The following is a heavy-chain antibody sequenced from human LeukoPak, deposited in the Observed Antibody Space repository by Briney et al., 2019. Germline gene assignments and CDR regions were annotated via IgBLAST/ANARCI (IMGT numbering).Heavy chain of an antibody. CDR1: GGSISSYY. Sequence: SETLSLTCTVSGGSISSYYWSWIRQPPGKGLEWIGYIYYSGSTNYNPSLKSRVTISVDTSKNQFSLKLSSVTATDTAVYYCASSGWYLLTFDYWGQGTLVTVSS. CDR3: ASSGWYLLTFDY. D-gene: IGHD6-19*01. CDR2: IYYSGST. J-gene: IGHJ4*02. V-gene: IGHV4-59*01.